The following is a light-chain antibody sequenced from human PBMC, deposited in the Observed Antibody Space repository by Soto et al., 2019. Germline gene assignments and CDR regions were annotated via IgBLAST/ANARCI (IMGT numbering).Light chain of an antibody. CDR2: GAS. CDR3: QQYNSYS. CDR1: QSVNSN. J-gene: IGKJ1*01. Sequence: EIVMTQSPATLSVSPGERATLSCRASQSVNSNLVWYQQKPGQAPRLLIDGASTRATGIPARFSGSGSGTEFTLTISSLQSEDFATYYCQQYNSYSFGQGTKVDIK. V-gene: IGKV3-15*01.